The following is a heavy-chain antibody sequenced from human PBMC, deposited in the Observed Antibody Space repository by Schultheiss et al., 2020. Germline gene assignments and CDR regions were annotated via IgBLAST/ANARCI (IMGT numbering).Heavy chain of an antibody. CDR2: INHSGST. V-gene: IGHV4-34*01. D-gene: IGHD5-18*01. CDR3: ARPQYNYYYYYGMDV. CDR1: GGSFSGYY. J-gene: IGHJ6*02. Sequence: SQPLSLTCAVYGGSFSGYYWSWIRQPPGKGLEWIGEINHSGSTNYNPSLKSRVTISVDKSKNQFSLKLSSVTPEDTAVYYCARPQYNYYYYYGMDVWGQGTTVTVSS.